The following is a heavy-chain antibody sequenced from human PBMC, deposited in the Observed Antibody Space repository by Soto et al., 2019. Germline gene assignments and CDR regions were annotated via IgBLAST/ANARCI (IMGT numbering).Heavy chain of an antibody. J-gene: IGHJ4*02. CDR2: IYYSGST. CDR1: GGSVSSGSYY. Sequence: PSETLSLTCTVSGGSVSSGSYYWSWIRQPPGKGLEWIGYIYYSGSTNYNPSLKSRVTISVDTSKNQFSLKLSSVTAADTAVYYCARADYDCSGGSCFLLDYWGQGTLVTVSS. D-gene: IGHD2-15*01. CDR3: ARADYDCSGGSCFLLDY. V-gene: IGHV4-61*01.